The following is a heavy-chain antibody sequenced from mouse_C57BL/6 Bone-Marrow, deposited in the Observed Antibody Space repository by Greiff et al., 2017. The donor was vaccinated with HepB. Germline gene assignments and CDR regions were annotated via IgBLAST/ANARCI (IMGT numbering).Heavy chain of an antibody. J-gene: IGHJ3*01. CDR1: GYTFTSYW. CDR2: IDPSDSYT. Sequence: VKLQQPGAELVMPGASVKLSCKASGYTFTSYWMHWVKQRPGQGLEWIGEIDPSDSYTNYNQKFKGKSTLTVDKSSSTAYMQLSSLTSEDSAVYYCARSGYWGFAYWGQGTLVTVSA. CDR3: ARSGYWGFAY. V-gene: IGHV1-69*01. D-gene: IGHD3-1*01.